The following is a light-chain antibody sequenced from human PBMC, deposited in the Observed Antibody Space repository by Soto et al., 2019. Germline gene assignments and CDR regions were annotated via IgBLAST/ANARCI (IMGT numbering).Light chain of an antibody. CDR3: QQFNAYPLT. CDR2: GAS. Sequence: DIQLTQSPSFLSASVGDRVTISCRASQGISDYLAWYQQKPGKAPKLLIYGASTLQSGVPSRFSGSACGTEFTLTISSLQPEDFGTYFCQQFNAYPLTFGGGTKLEIK. J-gene: IGKJ4*01. CDR1: QGISDY. V-gene: IGKV1-9*01.